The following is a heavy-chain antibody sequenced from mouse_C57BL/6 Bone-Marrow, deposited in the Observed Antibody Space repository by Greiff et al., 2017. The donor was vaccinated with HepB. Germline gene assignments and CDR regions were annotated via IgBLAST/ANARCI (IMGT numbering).Heavy chain of an antibody. CDR3: AREGLRGFAY. Sequence: QVQLQQSGPELVKPGASVKISCKASGYAFSSSWMNWVKQRPGKGLEWIGRIYPGDGDTNYNGKFKGQATLTADKSSSTAYMQLSSLTSEDSAVYFCAREGLRGFAYWGQGTLVTVSA. D-gene: IGHD2-4*01. J-gene: IGHJ3*01. V-gene: IGHV1-82*01. CDR2: IYPGDGDT. CDR1: GYAFSSSW.